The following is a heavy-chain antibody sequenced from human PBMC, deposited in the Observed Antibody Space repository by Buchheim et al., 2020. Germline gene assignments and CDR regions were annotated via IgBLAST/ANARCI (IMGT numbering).Heavy chain of an antibody. D-gene: IGHD3-10*01. CDR2: IYYSGST. V-gene: IGHV4-59*08. Sequence: QVQLQESGPGLVKPSETLSLTCTVSGGSISSYYWSWIRQPPGKGLEWIGYIYYSGSTNYNPSLKSRVTISVDTSKNQFSLKLSSVTAADPAVYYWAGGVRGVIISYFDYWGQGTL. CDR1: GGSISSYY. J-gene: IGHJ4*02. CDR3: AGGVRGVIISYFDY.